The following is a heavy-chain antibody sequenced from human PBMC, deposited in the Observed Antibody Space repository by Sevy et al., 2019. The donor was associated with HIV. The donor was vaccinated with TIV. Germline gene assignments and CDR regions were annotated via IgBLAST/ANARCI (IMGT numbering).Heavy chain of an antibody. Sequence: GGSLRLSCTGSGFTFGDYAMSWFRQAPGMGLEWVGFFRSKDYGGATEYAASVKGRFTISRDDSKSIADLQMNSLKTEDTAVYYCTRGYYYDSSDYSDYWGQGTLVTVSS. J-gene: IGHJ4*02. CDR2: FRSKDYGGAT. CDR3: TRGYYYDSSDYSDY. V-gene: IGHV3-49*03. D-gene: IGHD3-22*01. CDR1: GFTFGDYA.